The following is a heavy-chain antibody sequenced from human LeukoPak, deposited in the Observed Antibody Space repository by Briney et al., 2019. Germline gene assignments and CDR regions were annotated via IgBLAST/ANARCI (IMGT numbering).Heavy chain of an antibody. V-gene: IGHV1-18*01. J-gene: IGHJ4*02. CDR3: ARDGAGYSYGYVDTLFDY. CDR2: ISAYNGNT. D-gene: IGHD5-18*01. CDR1: GYTFTSYG. Sequence: ASVKVSCKASGYTFTSYGISWVRQAPGQGLEWMGWISAYNGNTNYAQKLQGRVTMTTDTSTSTAYMELRSLRSDDTAVYYCARDGAGYSYGYVDTLFDYWGQGTLVTVSS.